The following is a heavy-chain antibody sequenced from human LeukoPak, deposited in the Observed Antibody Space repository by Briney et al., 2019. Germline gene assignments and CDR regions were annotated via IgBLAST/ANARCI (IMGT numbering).Heavy chain of an antibody. CDR2: INPNSGGT. CDR3: ARDLLGYIAAGY. CDR1: GYTITGYY. D-gene: IGHD6-6*01. V-gene: IGHV1-2*02. J-gene: IGHJ4*02. Sequence: GASVKVSCKASGYTITGYYMHWVRQAPGQGLEWMGWINPNSGGTNYAQKFQGRVTMTRDTSISTAYMELSRLRSDDTAVYYCARDLLGYIAAGYWGQGTLVTVSS.